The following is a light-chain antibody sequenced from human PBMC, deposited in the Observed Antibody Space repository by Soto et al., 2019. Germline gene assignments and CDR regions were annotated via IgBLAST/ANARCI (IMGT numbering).Light chain of an antibody. Sequence: DIQMTQSPSSVSTSVGDTVTITCRASQEIHNWVAWDQQKAGGPPKLLIYAASSLQSGVPSRFSGLGSGTEFSLTISSLQPEDSANYFCQQTKSFPGTFGGGTKVEVK. J-gene: IGKJ4*01. CDR1: QEIHNW. CDR2: AAS. CDR3: QQTKSFPGT. V-gene: IGKV1D-12*01.